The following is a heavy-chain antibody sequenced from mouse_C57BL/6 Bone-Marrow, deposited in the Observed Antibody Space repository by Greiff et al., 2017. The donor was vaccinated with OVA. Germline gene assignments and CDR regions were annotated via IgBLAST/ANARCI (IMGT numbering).Heavy chain of an antibody. V-gene: IGHV2-6*03. CDR3: VSTMITPYAMDY. D-gene: IGHD2-4*01. CDR2: IWSDGST. Sequence: QVQLKQSGPGLVAPSQSLSITCTVSGFSLTSYGVHWVRQPPGKGLEWLVVIWSDGSTTYNSALKSRLSISKDNSKSQVFLKMNSLQTDDTAMYYCVSTMITPYAMDYWGQGTSVTVSS. J-gene: IGHJ4*01. CDR1: GFSLTSYG.